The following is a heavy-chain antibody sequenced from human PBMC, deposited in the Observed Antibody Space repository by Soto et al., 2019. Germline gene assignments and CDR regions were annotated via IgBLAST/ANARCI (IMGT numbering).Heavy chain of an antibody. CDR3: ARHFSYYDILTGYAFSPFDY. CDR2: IYYSGST. J-gene: IGHJ4*02. V-gene: IGHV4-39*01. Sequence: PSETLSLTCTVSGGSISSSSYYWGWIRQPPGKGLEWIGSIYYSGSTYYNPSLKSRVTISVDTSKNQFSLKLSSVTAADTAVYYCARHFSYYDILTGYAFSPFDYWGQGTLVTVSS. CDR1: GGSISSSSYY. D-gene: IGHD3-9*01.